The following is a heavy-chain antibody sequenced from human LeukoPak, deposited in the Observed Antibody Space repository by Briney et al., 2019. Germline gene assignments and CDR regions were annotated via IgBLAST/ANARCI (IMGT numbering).Heavy chain of an antibody. CDR2: IIPIFGTA. V-gene: IGHV1-69*05. J-gene: IGHJ4*02. Sequence: ASVKVSCKASGGTFSSYAIIWVRQAPGQGPEWMGGIIPIFGTANYAQKFQGRVTITTDESTSTAYMELSSLRSEDTAVYYCASARGYSYGLSLDYWGQGTLVTVSS. CDR1: GGTFSSYA. CDR3: ASARGYSYGLSLDY. D-gene: IGHD5-18*01.